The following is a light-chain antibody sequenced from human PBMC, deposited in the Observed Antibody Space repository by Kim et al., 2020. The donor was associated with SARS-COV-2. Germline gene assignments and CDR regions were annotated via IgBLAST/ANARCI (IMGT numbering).Light chain of an antibody. CDR1: AANLGHNS. Sequence: GQRVTISCSEGAANLGHNSVTWYQQLPGPAPSLLIFSTDQRPAGVAYRFSASKSGTAASLAINGLQSDDDADYFCSTWDDGLNAVVFGGGTQLTVL. CDR3: STWDDGLNAVV. J-gene: IGLJ2*01. CDR2: STD. V-gene: IGLV1-44*01.